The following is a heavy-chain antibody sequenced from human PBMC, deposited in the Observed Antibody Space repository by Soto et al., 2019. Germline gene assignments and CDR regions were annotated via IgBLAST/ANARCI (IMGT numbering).Heavy chain of an antibody. J-gene: IGHJ6*02. Sequence: ASVKVSCKASGYTFTNSYIHWVRQAPGQGLEWMGIFNPSGGSTGYAQKFQARVTMTRDTSTSTVYMELSSLTSEDTAVYYCARGRFCSGSSCPRYYYYGMDVWGQGTTATVSS. D-gene: IGHD2-15*01. CDR1: GYTFTNSY. CDR3: ARGRFCSGSSCPRYYYYGMDV. V-gene: IGHV1-46*01. CDR2: FNPSGGST.